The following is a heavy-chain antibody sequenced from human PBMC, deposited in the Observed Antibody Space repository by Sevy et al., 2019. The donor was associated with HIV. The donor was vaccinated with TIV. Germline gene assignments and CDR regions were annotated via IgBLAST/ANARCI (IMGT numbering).Heavy chain of an antibody. D-gene: IGHD3-16*01. CDR2: ISSSGSII. V-gene: IGHV3-48*03. CDR3: ARSGGVTDYGMDV. CDR1: GFTFSSFE. J-gene: IGHJ6*02. Sequence: GGYLRLSCEASGFTFSSFEMNWVRQAPGKGLEWVLYISSSGSIISYADSVKGRFTISRDNAKSSLYLQMNSLRAEDTAVYYCARSGGVTDYGMDVWGQGTTVTVSS.